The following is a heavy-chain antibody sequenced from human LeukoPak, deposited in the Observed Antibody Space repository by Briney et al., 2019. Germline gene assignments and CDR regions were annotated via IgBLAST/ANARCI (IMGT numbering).Heavy chain of an antibody. CDR1: GYTFTSYD. CDR2: MNPNSGNT. V-gene: IGHV1-8*01. CDR3: ARYCSGGSCYSHDAFDI. D-gene: IGHD2-15*01. Sequence: ASVKVSCKASGYTFTSYDINWVRQATGQGLEWMGWMNPNSGNTGYAQKFQGRVTMTRNTSISTAYMELSGLRSEDTAVYYCARYCSGGSCYSHDAFDIWGQGTMVTVSS. J-gene: IGHJ3*02.